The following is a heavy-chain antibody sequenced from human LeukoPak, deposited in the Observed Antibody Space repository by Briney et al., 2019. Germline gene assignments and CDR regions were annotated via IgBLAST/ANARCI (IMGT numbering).Heavy chain of an antibody. Sequence: SGESLKISCKGSGYSFTSYWIGWVRQMPGKGLEWMGIIYPGDSYTRYSPSFQGQVTISADKSISTAYLQWSSLKASDTAMYYCARLGRGMYYYDGSVAPGDAFDIWGQGTMVTVSS. CDR2: IYPGDSYT. CDR1: GYSFTSYW. CDR3: ARLGRGMYYYDGSVAPGDAFDI. V-gene: IGHV5-51*01. D-gene: IGHD3-22*01. J-gene: IGHJ3*02.